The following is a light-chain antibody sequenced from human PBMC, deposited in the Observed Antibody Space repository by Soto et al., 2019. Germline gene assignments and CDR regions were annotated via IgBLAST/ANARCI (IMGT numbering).Light chain of an antibody. V-gene: IGKV1-9*01. CDR2: GAS. Sequence: IQLTQSPSSLSASVGDRVTITCRASPAIASFLAWYQQKPGTAPKLLIYGASTLQSGVPSRFSGSRSGTDYTLTIGSLQPEDFATYYCQQLNVYPSTFGGGTKVEIK. J-gene: IGKJ4*01. CDR3: QQLNVYPST. CDR1: PAIASF.